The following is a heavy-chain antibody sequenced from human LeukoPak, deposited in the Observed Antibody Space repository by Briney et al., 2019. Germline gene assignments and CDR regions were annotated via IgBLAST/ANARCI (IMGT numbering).Heavy chain of an antibody. CDR1: GFTFSDYS. D-gene: IGHD2-2*01. V-gene: IGHV3-21*01. CDR2: ISSSSSYI. Sequence: GGSLRLSCAASGFTFSDYSMNWVRQAPGKGLEWVSSISSSSSYIYYADSVKGRFTISRDNAESSLYLQMNSLRAEDTAVYYCARDTGYCSSTSCWFDPWGQGTLVTVSS. CDR3: ARDTGYCSSTSCWFDP. J-gene: IGHJ5*02.